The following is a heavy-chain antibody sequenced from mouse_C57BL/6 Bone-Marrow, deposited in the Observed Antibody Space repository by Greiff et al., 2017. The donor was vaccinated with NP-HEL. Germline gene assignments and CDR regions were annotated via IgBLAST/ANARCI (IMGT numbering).Heavy chain of an antibody. Sequence: QVQLQQPGAELVKPGASVKLSCKASGYTFTSYWMHWVKQRPGQGLEWIGMIHPNSGSTNYNEKFKSKATLTVDKSSSTAYMQLSSLTSEDSAVYYCARWWHYYGSSAWFAYWGQGTLVTVSA. CDR3: ARWWHYYGSSAWFAY. V-gene: IGHV1-64*01. CDR2: IHPNSGST. D-gene: IGHD1-1*01. CDR1: GYTFTSYW. J-gene: IGHJ3*01.